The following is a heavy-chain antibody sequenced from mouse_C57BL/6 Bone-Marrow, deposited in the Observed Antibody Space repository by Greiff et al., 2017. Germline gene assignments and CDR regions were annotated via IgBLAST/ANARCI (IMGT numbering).Heavy chain of an antibody. V-gene: IGHV1-72*01. J-gene: IGHJ1*03. CDR3: AREGYDSNYVGWYFDV. Sequence: QVQLKQPGAELVKPGASVKLSCKASGYTFTSYWMHWVKQRPGRGLEWIGRIDPNSGGTKYNEKFKSKATLTVDKPSSTAYMQLSSLTSEDSAVYYCAREGYDSNYVGWYFDVWGTGTTVTVSS. CDR2: IDPNSGGT. D-gene: IGHD2-5*01. CDR1: GYTFTSYW.